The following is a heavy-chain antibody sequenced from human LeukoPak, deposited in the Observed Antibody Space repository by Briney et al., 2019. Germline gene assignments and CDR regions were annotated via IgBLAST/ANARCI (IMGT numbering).Heavy chain of an antibody. V-gene: IGHV3-30*18. CDR2: ISYDGSNK. CDR3: AKDPGYSSGWHNWFDP. J-gene: IGHJ5*02. D-gene: IGHD6-19*01. Sequence: GGSLRLSCAASGFTFSSYGMHWVRQAPGKGLEWVAVISYDGSNKYYADSVKGRFTISRDNSKNTLYLQMNSLRAEDTAVYYCAKDPGYSSGWHNWFDPWGQGTLVTVSS. CDR1: GFTFSSYG.